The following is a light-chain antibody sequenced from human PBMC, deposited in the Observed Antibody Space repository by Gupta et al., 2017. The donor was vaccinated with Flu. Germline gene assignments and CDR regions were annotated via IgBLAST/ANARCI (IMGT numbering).Light chain of an antibody. J-gene: IGKJ4*01. CDR3: QLYSNWPPT. CDR1: QSVSSK. Sequence: EIVMTQSPATLAVSPGEGATLSCTASQSVSSKLAWYQQKPGQAPRLLIYGASTRATGIPARFSGSASGTEVTLTISSLQSEDFAVYYCQLYSNWPPTFGGGTKVEIK. CDR2: GAS. V-gene: IGKV3-15*01.